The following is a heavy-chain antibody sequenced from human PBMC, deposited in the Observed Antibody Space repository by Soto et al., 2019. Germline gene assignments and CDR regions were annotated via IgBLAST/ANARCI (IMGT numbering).Heavy chain of an antibody. CDR2: ISGSGGST. Sequence: GALRLSCSASRFSYSSYAMSWVRQAPGKGLEWVSAISGSGGSTYYADSVKGRFTISRDNTKNTLYLQMNSLRAEVTAVYYCAKDSTVGASTTFDYWGQGTLVTVSS. V-gene: IGHV3-23*01. CDR1: RFSYSSYA. CDR3: AKDSTVGASTTFDY. J-gene: IGHJ4*02. D-gene: IGHD1-26*01.